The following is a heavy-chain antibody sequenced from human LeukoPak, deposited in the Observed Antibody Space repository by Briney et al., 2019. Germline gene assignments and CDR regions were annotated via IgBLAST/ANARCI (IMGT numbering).Heavy chain of an antibody. CDR3: ARVYSSGWYGGGAFDY. CDR2: IYYSGST. V-gene: IGHV4-59*01. D-gene: IGHD6-19*01. Sequence: SETLSLTCTVAGGSISSYYWSWIRQPPGKGLEWIGYIYYSGSTNYNTSLKSRVTISVDTSKNQFSLKLSSVTAADTAVYYCARVYSSGWYGGGAFDYWGQGTLVTVSS. J-gene: IGHJ4*02. CDR1: GGSISSYY.